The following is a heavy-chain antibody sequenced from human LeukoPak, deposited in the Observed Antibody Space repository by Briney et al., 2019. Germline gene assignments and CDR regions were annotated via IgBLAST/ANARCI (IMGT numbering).Heavy chain of an antibody. V-gene: IGHV3-7*01. D-gene: IGHD5-24*01. CDR1: EVIFFKYW. CDR2: IDEDGDES. CDR3: PRRRSYYYQMDV. Sequence: GGSLRLSCEGFEVIFFKYWMTWVRQVPGKGLEWVANIDEDGDESYYLDSVKGRFTISRDNAKKPVYPQMNSPRPEDTAVYFCPRRRSYYYQMDVWGKGTTVIVSS. J-gene: IGHJ6*03.